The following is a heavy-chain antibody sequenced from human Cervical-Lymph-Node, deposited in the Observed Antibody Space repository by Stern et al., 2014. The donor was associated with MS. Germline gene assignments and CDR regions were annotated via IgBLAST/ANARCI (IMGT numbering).Heavy chain of an antibody. CDR3: AGPLPNFCSGGVCSLDYYYYYGMDV. Sequence: VQLVESGAEVRKPGASVRLSCQASGYTFTNYYMHWVRQAPGQGLEWMAIFNPPAGTTTFAQNFQGRATVTWDASTSTVYMELSSLRSEDTAVYFCAGPLPNFCSGGVCSLDYYYYYGMDVWGQGTTVTVSS. J-gene: IGHJ6*02. CDR1: GYTFTNYY. V-gene: IGHV1-46*03. D-gene: IGHD2-8*02. CDR2: FNPPAGTT.